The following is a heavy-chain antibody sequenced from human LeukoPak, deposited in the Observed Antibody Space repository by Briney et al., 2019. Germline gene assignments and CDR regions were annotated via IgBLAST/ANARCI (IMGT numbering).Heavy chain of an antibody. J-gene: IGHJ4*02. CDR3: ARVAAIFGVVITRIDY. D-gene: IGHD3-3*01. V-gene: IGHV3-21*01. CDR2: ISSSSSYI. Sequence: GGSLRLSCAASGFTFSSYSMNWVRQAPGKGLEWVSSISSSSSYIYCADSVKGRFTISRDNAKNSLYLQMNSLRAEDTAVYYCARVAAIFGVVITRIDYWGQGTLVTVSS. CDR1: GFTFSSYS.